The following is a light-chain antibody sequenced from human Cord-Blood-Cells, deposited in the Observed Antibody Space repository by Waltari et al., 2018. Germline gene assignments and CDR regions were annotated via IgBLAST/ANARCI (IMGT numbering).Light chain of an antibody. CDR3: SSYTSSSTLV. J-gene: IGLJ1*01. CDR1: SRDVGGYNY. V-gene: IGLV2-14*01. Sequence: QPALTQPASVSGSPGQSITISCTGTSRDVGGYNYVSWYQQHPGKAPKLMIYEVSQRPSGVSNLFSGSKSGNTASLTISGLQAEDEADYYCSSYTSSSTLVFGTGTKVTVL. CDR2: EVS.